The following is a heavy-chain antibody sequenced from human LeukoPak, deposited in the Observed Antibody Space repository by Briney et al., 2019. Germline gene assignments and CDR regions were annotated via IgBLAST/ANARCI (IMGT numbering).Heavy chain of an antibody. Sequence: SETLSLTCTVSGGSISSYYWSWIRQPAGKGLEWIGRIYTSGSTNYNPSLKSRVTMSVDTSKNQFSLKLSSVTAADTGVYYCACEYSDGWTAFDSWGQATMVTVSS. CDR2: IYTSGST. V-gene: IGHV4-4*07. D-gene: IGHD5-18*01. CDR1: GGSISSYY. J-gene: IGHJ3*02. CDR3: ACEYSDGWTAFDS.